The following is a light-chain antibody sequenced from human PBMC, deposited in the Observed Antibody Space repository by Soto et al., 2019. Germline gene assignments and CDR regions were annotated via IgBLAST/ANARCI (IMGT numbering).Light chain of an antibody. CDR1: QSLLHSNGYNY. CDR2: LGS. CDR3: MQTLQTPPFT. V-gene: IGKV2-28*01. Sequence: DIVMTQSPLSLPVTPGEPAPIACRSSQSLLHSNGYNYLDWYLQKPGQSPQLLIYLGSNRASGVPDRISGSGSGTDFTLKISRVEAEDAGVYYCMQTLQTPPFTFGPGTRLDIK. J-gene: IGKJ3*01.